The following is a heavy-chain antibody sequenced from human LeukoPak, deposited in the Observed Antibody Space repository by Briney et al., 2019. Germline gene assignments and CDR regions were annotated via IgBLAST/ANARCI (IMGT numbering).Heavy chain of an antibody. CDR2: MYTSGIT. CDR3: ASRDANTAAAFDI. CDR1: GGSISSYS. D-gene: IGHD2-21*02. V-gene: IGHV4-4*07. Sequence: SETLSLTCTVSGGSISSYSWSWIRQPAGKGLEWIGHMYTSGITNYNPSLKSRVTMSVDTSKKQFSLKLSSVTAADTAVYYCASRDANTAAAFDIWGQGTMHTVSS. J-gene: IGHJ3*02.